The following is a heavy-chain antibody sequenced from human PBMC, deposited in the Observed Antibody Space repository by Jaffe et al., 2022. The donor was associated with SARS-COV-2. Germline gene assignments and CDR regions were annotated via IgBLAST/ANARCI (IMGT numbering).Heavy chain of an antibody. Sequence: QVQLQESGPGLVKPSETLSLTCTVSGGSISSYYWSWIRQPPGKGLEWIGYIYYSGSTNYNPSLKSRVTISVDTSKNQFSLKLSSVTAADTAVYYCARAAYSSSWYLSQYYYYYMDVWGKGTTVTVSS. V-gene: IGHV4-59*01. D-gene: IGHD6-13*01. J-gene: IGHJ6*03. CDR2: IYYSGST. CDR1: GGSISSYY. CDR3: ARAAYSSSWYLSQYYYYYMDV.